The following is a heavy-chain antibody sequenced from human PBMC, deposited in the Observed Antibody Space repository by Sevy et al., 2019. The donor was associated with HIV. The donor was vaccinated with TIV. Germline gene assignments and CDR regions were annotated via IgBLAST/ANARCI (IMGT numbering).Heavy chain of an antibody. CDR1: GGSISNYF. D-gene: IGHD6-13*01. J-gene: IGHJ4*02. Sequence: SETLSLTCTVSGGSISNYFWSWIRQPPGKGLEWIGYIYCSGSTNYNPSLKSRVTISVDTSKNQFSLKLSSVTAADTAVYYCARESIGAVGDFDYWGQGTLVTVSS. V-gene: IGHV4-59*12. CDR2: IYCSGST. CDR3: ARESIGAVGDFDY.